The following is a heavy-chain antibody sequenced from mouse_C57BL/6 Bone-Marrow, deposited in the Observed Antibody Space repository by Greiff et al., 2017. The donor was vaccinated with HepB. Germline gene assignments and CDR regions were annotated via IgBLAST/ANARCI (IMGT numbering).Heavy chain of an antibody. V-gene: IGHV1-50*01. J-gene: IGHJ2*01. CDR2: IDPSDSYT. CDR1: GYTFTSYW. CDR3: ARREYGSTRYYFDY. Sequence: VQLQQPGAELVKPGASVKLSCKASGYTFTSYWMQWVKQRPGQGLEWIGEIDPSDSYTNYNQKFKGKATLTVDTSSSTAYMQLSSLTSEDSAVYYCARREYGSTRYYFDYWGQGTTLTVSS. D-gene: IGHD1-1*01.